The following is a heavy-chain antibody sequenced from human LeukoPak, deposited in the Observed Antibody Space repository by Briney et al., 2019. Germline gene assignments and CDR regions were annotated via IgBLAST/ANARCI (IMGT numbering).Heavy chain of an antibody. CDR3: ARDPGIAAAGTLDY. Sequence: ASVKVSCKASGYTFTSYGISWVRQAPGQGLEWMGWISAYNGNTNYAQKFQGRVTMTRDTSISTAYMELSRLRSDDTAVYYCARDPGIAAAGTLDYWGQGTLVTVSS. CDR2: ISAYNGNT. J-gene: IGHJ4*02. D-gene: IGHD6-13*01. V-gene: IGHV1-18*01. CDR1: GYTFTSYG.